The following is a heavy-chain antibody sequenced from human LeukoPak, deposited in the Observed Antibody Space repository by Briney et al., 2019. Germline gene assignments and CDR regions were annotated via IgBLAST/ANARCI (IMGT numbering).Heavy chain of an antibody. V-gene: IGHV4-59*01. CDR1: GGSISGYY. J-gene: IGHJ3*02. CDR3: ARDLSSLTGAFDI. CDR2: IFYSGST. D-gene: IGHD3-16*02. Sequence: PSETLSLTCTVSGGSISGYYWNWIRQPPGKGLEWIGLIFYSGSTNYNPSLKSRVTMSVDTSQNQFSLKLSSVTAADTAVYYCARDLSSLTGAFDIWGQGTMVSVSS.